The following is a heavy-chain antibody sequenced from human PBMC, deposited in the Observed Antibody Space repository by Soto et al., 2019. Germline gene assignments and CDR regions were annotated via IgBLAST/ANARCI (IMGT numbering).Heavy chain of an antibody. CDR1: GGSISSSY. Sequence: QVQLQESGPGLVKPSETLSLTCTVSGGSISSSYLSWIRQSPGKGLEWIGYISYSGGTNYNPSLKNRVTISLDTSKHRFSLRLSSVTAADTAVYYCARDLGMAIAAAWGQGTLITVSS. CDR2: ISYSGGT. CDR3: ARDLGMAIAAA. J-gene: IGHJ5*02. D-gene: IGHD6-13*01. V-gene: IGHV4-59*01.